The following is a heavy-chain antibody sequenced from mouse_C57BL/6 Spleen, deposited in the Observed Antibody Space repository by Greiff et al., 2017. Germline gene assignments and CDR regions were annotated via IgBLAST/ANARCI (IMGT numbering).Heavy chain of an antibody. CDR3: ARGGYGSLFAY. V-gene: IGHV1-69*01. Sequence: QVQLQQPGAELVMPGASVKLSCKASGYTFTSYWMHWVKQRPGQGLEWIGEIDPSDSYTNYNQKFKGKSTLTVDKSSITAYMQLSSLTSEDSAVYYCARGGYGSLFAYWGQGTLVTVSA. CDR2: IDPSDSYT. D-gene: IGHD1-1*01. J-gene: IGHJ3*01. CDR1: GYTFTSYW.